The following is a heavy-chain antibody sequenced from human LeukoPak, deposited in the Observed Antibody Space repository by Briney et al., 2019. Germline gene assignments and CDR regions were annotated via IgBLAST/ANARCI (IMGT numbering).Heavy chain of an antibody. J-gene: IGHJ4*02. D-gene: IGHD4-11*01. CDR1: GLTVSNNY. V-gene: IGHV3-66*01. CDR2: IYGADTT. CDR3: ARDYNSNPRFGY. Sequence: GESLRLSCAASGLTVSNNYMSWVRQAPGKGLEWVSIIYGADTTYYADCVKGRFTISRDNSKNTLYLQMNSLRAEDTAVYYCARDYNSNPRFGYWGQGTLVTVSS.